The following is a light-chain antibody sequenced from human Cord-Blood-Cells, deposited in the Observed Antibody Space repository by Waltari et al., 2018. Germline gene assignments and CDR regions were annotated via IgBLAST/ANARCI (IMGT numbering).Light chain of an antibody. V-gene: IGLV2-14*01. CDR1: SSDVGVSHY. CDR2: DVS. Sequence: QSALTQPASVSGTPGTSITISCIGTSSDVGVSHYVSWYQQHPGKAAKLMIYDVSNRPSGVSNRFSGSKSGNPASLPTSGLQAEDEADYYYSSYTSSSTVVFCGGTKLTVL. CDR3: SSYTSSSTVV. J-gene: IGLJ2*01.